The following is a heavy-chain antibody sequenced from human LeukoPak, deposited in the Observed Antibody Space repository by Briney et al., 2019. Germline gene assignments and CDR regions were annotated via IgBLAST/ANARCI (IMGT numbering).Heavy chain of an antibody. J-gene: IGHJ6*03. V-gene: IGHV1-2*02. CDR2: INPNSGGT. CDR1: GYTFTGYY. CDR3: ARDFITMIGYYMDV. Sequence: GASVKVSCKASGYTFTGYYMHWVRQAPGQGLEWMGWINPNSGGTNYAQKFQGRVTMTRDTSISTAYMELSRLRSDDTAVYYCARDFITMIGYYMDVWGKGTTVTISS. D-gene: IGHD3-22*01.